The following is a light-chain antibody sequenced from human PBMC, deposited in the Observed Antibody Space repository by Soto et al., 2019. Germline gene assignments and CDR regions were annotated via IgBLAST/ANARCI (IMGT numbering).Light chain of an antibody. CDR1: SSDVGGYKF. V-gene: IGLV2-14*01. CDR3: SSFTNTITRYA. CDR2: EVN. Sequence: QSALTQPASVSASPGQSITISCTGTSSDVGGYKFVSWYQHHPGKAPKLMIYEVNNRPSGVSNRFSGSKSGNTASLTISGLQPEDEADYYCSSFTNTITRYAFGTGTKLTVL. J-gene: IGLJ1*01.